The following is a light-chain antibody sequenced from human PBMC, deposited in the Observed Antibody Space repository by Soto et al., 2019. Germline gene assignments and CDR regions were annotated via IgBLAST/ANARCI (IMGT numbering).Light chain of an antibody. J-gene: IGKJ4*01. V-gene: IGKV1-13*02. CDR3: QQFQSYALT. Sequence: AIQLTQSPPSLSASVGDRVTITCRASQGVSSALAWYQHKPGRAPRLLIYDASSLQSGVSSRFSGSGSGTDFTLTISSLQPEDFATYYCQQFQSYALTFGGGTKLEIK. CDR2: DAS. CDR1: QGVSSA.